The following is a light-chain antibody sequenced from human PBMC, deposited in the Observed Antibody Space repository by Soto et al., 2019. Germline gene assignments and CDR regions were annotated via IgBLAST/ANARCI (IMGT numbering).Light chain of an antibody. CDR2: DAS. CDR3: QQYNSYPWT. CDR1: QSISSW. V-gene: IGKV1-5*01. J-gene: IGKJ1*01. Sequence: DIQMTQSPSTLSASVGDRASITCRAGQSISSWLAWYQQKPGKAPKLLIYDASSLQNGVPSRFRGAESGTEFTLTISSLQPDDFAVYYCQQYNSYPWTFGQGTKVDI.